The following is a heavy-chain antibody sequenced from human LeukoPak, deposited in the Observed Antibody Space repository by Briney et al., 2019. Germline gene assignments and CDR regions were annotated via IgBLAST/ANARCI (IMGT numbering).Heavy chain of an antibody. Sequence: ASVKVSCKASGYTFTSYYMHWVRQAPGQGLEWMGIINPSGGSTSYAQKFQGRVTMTRDTSTSTVYMELSSLRSEDTAVYYCARKEKSSGYYSLAFDIWGQGTMVTVSS. CDR2: INPSGGST. D-gene: IGHD3-22*01. CDR3: ARKEKSSGYYSLAFDI. CDR1: GYTFTSYY. J-gene: IGHJ3*02. V-gene: IGHV1-46*01.